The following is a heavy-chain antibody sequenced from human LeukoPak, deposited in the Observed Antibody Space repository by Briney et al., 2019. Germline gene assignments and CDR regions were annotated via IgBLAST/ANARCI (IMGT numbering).Heavy chain of an antibody. D-gene: IGHD5-12*01. CDR1: GFTLSSYS. J-gene: IGHJ4*02. CDR2: ISSSSSYI. V-gene: IGHV3-21*01. CDR3: ARDRYSGYDGFDY. Sequence: EGSLRLSCAASGFTLSSYSMNWVRQAPGKGLEWVSSISSSSSYIYYADSVKGRFTISRDNAKNSLYLQMNSLRAEDTAVYYCARDRYSGYDGFDYWGQGTLVTVSS.